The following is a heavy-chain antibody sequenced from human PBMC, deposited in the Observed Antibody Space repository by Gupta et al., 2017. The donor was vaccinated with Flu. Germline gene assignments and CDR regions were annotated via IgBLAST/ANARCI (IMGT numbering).Heavy chain of an antibody. CDR2: VYYSGST. J-gene: IGHJ4*02. Sequence: PPGKGLEWIGTVYYSGSTYYNPSLESRVTISIDTSKNQFSLKLSSVTAADTAVYYCARDKVVPAAPPALFDYWGQGTLVTVSS. D-gene: IGHD2-2*01. CDR3: ARDKVVPAAPPALFDY. V-gene: IGHV4-39*02.